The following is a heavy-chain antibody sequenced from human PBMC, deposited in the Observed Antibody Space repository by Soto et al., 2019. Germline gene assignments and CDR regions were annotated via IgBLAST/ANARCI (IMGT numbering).Heavy chain of an antibody. CDR2: ISASGGTT. CDR1: GFSFSTFA. CDR3: AKDMWQNYPRYLDY. V-gene: IGHV3-23*01. D-gene: IGHD1-7*01. Sequence: GGSLRLSCAASGFSFSTFAMNWFRQAPGKGLEWVSGISASGGTTYYADSVKGRFTISRDNSKNSLYLQMNSLRAEDTAVYYCAKDMWQNYPRYLDYWGQGTLVTVSS. J-gene: IGHJ4*02.